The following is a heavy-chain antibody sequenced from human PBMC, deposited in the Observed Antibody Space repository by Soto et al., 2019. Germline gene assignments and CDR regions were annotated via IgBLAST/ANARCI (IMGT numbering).Heavy chain of an antibody. Sequence: PSETLSLTCAVYGGSFSGYCWSWIRQPPGKGLEWIGEINHSGITNYNPYLKSRVTISVDTSKNQFSLKLRSVTAADTAVYYCARANTIFGVVIIRDYYYGMDVWGPGTTVTVSS. V-gene: IGHV4-34*01. CDR2: INHSGIT. D-gene: IGHD3-3*01. CDR3: ARANTIFGVVIIRDYYYGMDV. CDR1: GGSFSGYC. J-gene: IGHJ6*02.